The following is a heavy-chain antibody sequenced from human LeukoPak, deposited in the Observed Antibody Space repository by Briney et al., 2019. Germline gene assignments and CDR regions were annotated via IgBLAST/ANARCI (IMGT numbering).Heavy chain of an antibody. J-gene: IGHJ6*02. D-gene: IGHD3-22*01. V-gene: IGHV4-59*01. CDR2: IYYSVST. CDR1: GGSISSYY. CDR3: ARDTYYYDSSGYYPFYYYYGMDV. Sequence: PSETLSLTCTVSGGSISSYYWSWIRQPPGKGLEWIGYIYYSVSTNYNPSLKSRVTISVDTSKNQFSLKLSSVTAADTAVYYCARDTYYYDSSGYYPFYYYYGMDVWGQGTTVTVSS.